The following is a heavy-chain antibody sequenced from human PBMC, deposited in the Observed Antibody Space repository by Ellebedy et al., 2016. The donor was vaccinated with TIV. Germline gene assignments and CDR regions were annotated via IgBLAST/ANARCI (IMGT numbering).Heavy chain of an antibody. CDR1: GFTFGTYA. D-gene: IGHD5-18*01. Sequence: GESLKISCAASGFTFGTYAMNWVRQAPGKGLEWVSAISGSGGRTYYADSVRGRFTISRDNSKNTLYLRMNSLRAEDTAVYYCARGDLVDTCDHWGQGTLVTVSS. V-gene: IGHV3-23*01. J-gene: IGHJ4*02. CDR3: ARGDLVDTCDH. CDR2: ISGSGGRT.